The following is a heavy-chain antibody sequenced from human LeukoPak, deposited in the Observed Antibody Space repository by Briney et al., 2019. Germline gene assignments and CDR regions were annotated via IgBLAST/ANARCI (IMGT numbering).Heavy chain of an antibody. CDR3: AKGTDYYGSGGHFDF. CDR2: ISGGATST. J-gene: IGHJ4*02. V-gene: IGHV3-23*01. D-gene: IGHD3-10*01. Sequence: GGSLRLSCAASGFTFSSYAMHWVRQAPGEGLEWGSGISGGATSTDYADSVRGRFSISRDNFKNTVSLQMSSLRAEDTATYYCAKGTDYYGSGGHFDFWGQGALVTVSS. CDR1: GFTFSSYA.